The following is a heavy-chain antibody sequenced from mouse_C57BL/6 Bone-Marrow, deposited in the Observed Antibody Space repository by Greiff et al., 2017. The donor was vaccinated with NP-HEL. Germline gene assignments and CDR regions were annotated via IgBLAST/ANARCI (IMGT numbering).Heavy chain of an antibody. V-gene: IGHV5-17*01. J-gene: IGHJ4*01. CDR1: GFTFSDYG. CDR3: ARYDYLYAMDY. CDR2: ISSGSSTI. D-gene: IGHD2-4*01. Sequence: EVQLQESGGGLVKPGGSLKLSCAASGFTFSDYGMHWVRQAPEKGLEWVAYISSGSSTIYYADTVKGRFTISRDNAKNTLFLQMTSLRSEDTAMYCCARYDYLYAMDYWGKGTSVTVAS.